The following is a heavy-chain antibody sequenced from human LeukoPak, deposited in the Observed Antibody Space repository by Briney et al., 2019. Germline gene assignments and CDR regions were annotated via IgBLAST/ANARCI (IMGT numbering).Heavy chain of an antibody. D-gene: IGHD3-16*01. CDR1: GGSFSGYY. J-gene: IGHJ2*01. Sequence: SETLSLTCAVYGGSFSGYYWSWIRQSPGKGLEWVGYVYNSGDTGKNPSLKSRVTILLDTSKNQCSLKLTSVSAADTAVYYCARLKLGAYFDLWGRGTLVTVSS. CDR3: ARLKLGAYFDL. V-gene: IGHV4-59*08. CDR2: VYNSGDT.